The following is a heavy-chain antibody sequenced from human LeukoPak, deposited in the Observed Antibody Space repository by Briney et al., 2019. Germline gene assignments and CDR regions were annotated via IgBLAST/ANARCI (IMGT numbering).Heavy chain of an antibody. D-gene: IGHD2-15*01. CDR1: GFVFSSYT. CDR2: ISYDGIER. CDR3: ASVDCSGGNCYWGIEY. J-gene: IGHJ4*02. Sequence: GGSLRLSCAASGFVFSSYTMFLVRQAPGKGLEWVAGISYDGIERSYADSVKGRFTISRETAKKTLNLQMNSLRVDDTAIFYCASVDCSGGNCYWGIEYWGQGTPVTVSS. V-gene: IGHV3-30*04.